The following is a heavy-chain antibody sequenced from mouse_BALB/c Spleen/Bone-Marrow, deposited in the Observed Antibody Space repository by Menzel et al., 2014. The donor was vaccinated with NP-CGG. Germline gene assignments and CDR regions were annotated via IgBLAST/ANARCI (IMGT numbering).Heavy chain of an antibody. CDR1: GSSFTGYY. J-gene: IGHJ2*01. V-gene: IGHV1-18*01. CDR2: VNPNNGGT. Sequence: SGPDLVKPGASVKISCKAPGSSFTGYYMCWVKQSHGKSLEWIGRVNPNNGGTIYNQKFKDKAILTVDKSSTTAYMELRSLTSEDSAVYYCTRDVFDYWGQGTTLTVSS. CDR3: TRDVFDY.